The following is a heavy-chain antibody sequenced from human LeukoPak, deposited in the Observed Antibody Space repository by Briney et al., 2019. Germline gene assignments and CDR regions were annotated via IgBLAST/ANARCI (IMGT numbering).Heavy chain of an antibody. CDR1: GFSYSDYY. Sequence: GGSLRLSCAASGFSYSDYYMSWIRQAPGKGLEWVSYISSSGDTMFYSDSVKGRFTISRDNGKKSLFLEINSLRAEDAAIYYCARVMGNYASDYWGQGALVTVSS. D-gene: IGHD1-7*01. CDR2: ISSSGDTM. J-gene: IGHJ4*02. CDR3: ARVMGNYASDY. V-gene: IGHV3-11*04.